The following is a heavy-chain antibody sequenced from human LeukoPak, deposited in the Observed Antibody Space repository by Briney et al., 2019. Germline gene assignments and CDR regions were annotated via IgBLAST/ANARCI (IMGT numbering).Heavy chain of an antibody. D-gene: IGHD3-10*01. J-gene: IGHJ6*03. CDR2: MNPNSGNT. Sequence: ASVKVSCKASGYTFTSYGISWVRQATGQGLEWMGWMNPNSGNTGYAQKFQGRVTMTRNTSISTAYMELSSLRSEDTAVYYCARGQRQPLWYHNSYYYMDVWGKGTTVTISS. V-gene: IGHV1-8*02. CDR3: ARGQRQPLWYHNSYYYMDV. CDR1: GYTFTSYG.